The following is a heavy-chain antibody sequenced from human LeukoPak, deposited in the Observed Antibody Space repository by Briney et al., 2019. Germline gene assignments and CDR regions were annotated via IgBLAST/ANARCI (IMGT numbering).Heavy chain of an antibody. CDR2: MYPGGTT. J-gene: IGHJ4*02. D-gene: IGHD6-19*01. CDR1: GFVVSNHY. CDR3: AQTRGQWLGNFDY. V-gene: IGHV3-66*01. Sequence: GGSLRLSCATSGFVVSNHYMSWVRQAPGKGLEWVSVMYPGGTTYYADSVKARFIIPRDNSKNTLDLQMHNLRAEDTAVYYCAQTRGQWLGNFDYWGQGTLVTVSS.